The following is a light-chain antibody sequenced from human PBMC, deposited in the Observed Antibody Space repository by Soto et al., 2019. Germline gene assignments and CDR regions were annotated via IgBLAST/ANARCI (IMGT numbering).Light chain of an antibody. J-gene: IGLJ1*01. CDR1: SSDVGGYKY. Sequence: QSALTQPPSASGSPGQSVTISCTGTSSDVGGYKYVSWYQQHPGKAPKLMIFEVNKRPSGLPDRFSGSKSGNTASLTVSGLQADDEADYYCSSYAGINNLGVFGTGTKVTVL. CDR2: EVN. CDR3: SSYAGINNLGV. V-gene: IGLV2-8*01.